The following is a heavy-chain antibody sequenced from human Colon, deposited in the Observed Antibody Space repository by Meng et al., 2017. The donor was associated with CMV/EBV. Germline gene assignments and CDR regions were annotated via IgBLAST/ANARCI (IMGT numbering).Heavy chain of an antibody. Sequence: QMTLKASGPALVKPTQTTTLTFTFSWFSLTPRGVGVGWIRQPPGKTLEWLELIYWDDDKRYSPSLKNRLTITKDTSKNQVVLTMPNMDPGDTGTYYCAHRGDGDYVIDFWGQGALVTVSS. D-gene: IGHD4-17*01. V-gene: IGHV2-5*02. CDR2: IYWDDDK. J-gene: IGHJ4*02. CDR3: AHRGDGDYVIDF. CDR1: WFSLTPRGVG.